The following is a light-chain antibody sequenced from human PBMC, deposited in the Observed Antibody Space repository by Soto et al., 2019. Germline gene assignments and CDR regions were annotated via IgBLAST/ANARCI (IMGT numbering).Light chain of an antibody. CDR3: SSYTSSSTQ. J-gene: IGLJ2*01. CDR1: SSDVGGYNY. Sequence: QSVLTQPASVSGSPGQSITISCTGTSSDVGGYNYVSWYQQHPGKAPKLMIYDVSNRPSGVSNRFSGSKSGNTASLTISGLQAEDEADYYCSSYTSSSTQIGGGTQLTVL. CDR2: DVS. V-gene: IGLV2-14*01.